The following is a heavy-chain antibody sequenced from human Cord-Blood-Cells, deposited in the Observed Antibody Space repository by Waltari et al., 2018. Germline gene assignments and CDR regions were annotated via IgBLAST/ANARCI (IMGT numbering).Heavy chain of an antibody. J-gene: IGHJ4*02. Sequence: QLQLPESGPGLVKPSETLSLTCTVSGGSISSSSYYWGWIRQPPGKGLEWIGSIYYSGSTYYNPSLKSRVTISVDTSKNQFSLKLSSVTAADTAVYYCAGLPPGGSSDYWGQGTLVTVSS. CDR2: IYYSGST. CDR3: AGLPPGGSSDY. V-gene: IGHV4-39*01. D-gene: IGHD6-6*01. CDR1: GGSISSSSYY.